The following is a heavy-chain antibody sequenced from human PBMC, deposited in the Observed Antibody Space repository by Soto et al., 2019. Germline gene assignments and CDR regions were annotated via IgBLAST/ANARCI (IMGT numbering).Heavy chain of an antibody. Sequence: SETLSLTCIVSGGSISSNDFYWSWIRQHPGKGLEWIGYIYYSGNTYYNPSLKSRVTILVDTSKNQFSLKVSSVTAADTAVYYCARWRYSGSYYDYWGQGALVTVSS. D-gene: IGHD1-26*01. CDR3: ARWRYSGSYYDY. CDR2: IYYSGNT. J-gene: IGHJ4*02. CDR1: GGSISSNDFY. V-gene: IGHV4-31*03.